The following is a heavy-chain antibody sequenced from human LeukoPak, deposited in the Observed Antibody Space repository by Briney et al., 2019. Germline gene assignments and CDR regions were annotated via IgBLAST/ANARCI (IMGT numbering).Heavy chain of an antibody. CDR2: IYYSGST. D-gene: IGHD3-10*01. CDR1: GGSISSSTSY. V-gene: IGHV4-39*01. CDR3: ARQTYGSGSYYNLDC. J-gene: IGHJ4*02. Sequence: PSETLSLTCSVSGGSISSSTSYWGWIRQPPGQGLEWIGTIYYSGSTYYNPSLKSRVTISVDTSKNQFSPKLGSVTAADTAVYYCARQTYGSGSYYNLDCWGQGTLVTVSS.